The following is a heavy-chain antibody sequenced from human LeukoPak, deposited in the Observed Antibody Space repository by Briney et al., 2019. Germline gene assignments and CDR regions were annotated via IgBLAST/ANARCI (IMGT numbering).Heavy chain of an antibody. CDR3: ATHWRYSYGPRPDAFDI. V-gene: IGHV1-69*06. Sequence: SVKVSCKASGGTFSSYAISWVRQAPGQGLEWMGGIIPIFGTANYAQKFQGRVTITADKSTSTAYMELSSLRSEDTAVYYCATHWRYSYGPRPDAFDIWGQGTMVTVSS. CDR2: IIPIFGTA. J-gene: IGHJ3*02. CDR1: GGTFSSYA. D-gene: IGHD5-18*01.